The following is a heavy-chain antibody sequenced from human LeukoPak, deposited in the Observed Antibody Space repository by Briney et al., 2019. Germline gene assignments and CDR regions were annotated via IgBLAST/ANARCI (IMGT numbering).Heavy chain of an antibody. Sequence: GGSLRLSCAASGFTFSSYAMHWVRQAPGKGLEWVAGLSYDGSNEYYADSVKGRFTISRDNSKNTLDLQMNSLRAEDTAVYYCAKMEDRLTLTRGVIIGGDWGRGTLVTVSS. D-gene: IGHD3-10*01. CDR3: AKMEDRLTLTRGVIIGGD. CDR2: LSYDGSNE. J-gene: IGHJ4*02. V-gene: IGHV3-30*18. CDR1: GFTFSSYA.